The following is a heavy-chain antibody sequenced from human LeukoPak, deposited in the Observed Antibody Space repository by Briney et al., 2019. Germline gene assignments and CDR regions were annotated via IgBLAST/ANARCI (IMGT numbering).Heavy chain of an antibody. J-gene: IGHJ4*02. V-gene: IGHV3-48*01. CDR2: ISSSSSTI. D-gene: IGHD3-22*01. Sequence: GGSLRLSCAASGFTFSSYSMSWVRQAPGKGLEWVSYISSSSSTIYYADSVKGRFTISRDNGKNSLYLQMNSLRAEDTAVYYCARGALGCYDSSGLHHDFDYWGQGTLVTVSS. CDR1: GFTFSSYS. CDR3: ARGALGCYDSSGLHHDFDY.